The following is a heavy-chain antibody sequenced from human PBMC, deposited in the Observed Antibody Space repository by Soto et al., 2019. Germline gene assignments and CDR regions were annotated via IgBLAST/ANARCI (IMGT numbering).Heavy chain of an antibody. D-gene: IGHD5-18*01. CDR2: INHSGST. V-gene: IGHV4-34*01. CDR3: ARGCRIQLWLRYYGMDV. J-gene: IGHJ6*02. CDR1: GGSFSGYY. Sequence: SETLSLTCAVYGGSFSGYYWSWIRQPPGKGLEWIGEINHSGSTNYNPSLKSRVTISVDTSKNQFSLKLSSVTAADTAVYYCARGCRIQLWLRYYGMDVWRQGTTVTVSS.